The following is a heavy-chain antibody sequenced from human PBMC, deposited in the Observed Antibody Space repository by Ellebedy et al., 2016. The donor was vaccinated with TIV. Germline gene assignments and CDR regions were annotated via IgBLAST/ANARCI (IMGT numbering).Heavy chain of an antibody. CDR2: INPNSGGT. Sequence: ASVKVSXXASGYTFTGYYMHWVRQAPGQGLEWMGWINPNSGGTNYAQKFQGRVTMTRDTSISTAYMELSRLRSDDTAVYYCASCVGLNYYYMDVWGKGTTVTVSS. V-gene: IGHV1-2*02. CDR1: GYTFTGYY. CDR3: ASCVGLNYYYMDV. D-gene: IGHD3-16*01. J-gene: IGHJ6*03.